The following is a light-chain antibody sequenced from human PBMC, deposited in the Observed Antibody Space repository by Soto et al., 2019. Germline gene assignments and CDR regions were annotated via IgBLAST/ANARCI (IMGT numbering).Light chain of an antibody. Sequence: QSVLTQPPSVSGAPGQRVTISCTGSSSNIGAGYDVHWYQQLPGTAPKLLIYGNSNRPSGVPDRFSGSKSGTSASLAITGFQAEDEADYYCQSYDCSLRGSVFGGGTKLTVL. CDR1: SSNIGAGYD. J-gene: IGLJ2*01. V-gene: IGLV1-40*01. CDR2: GNS. CDR3: QSYDCSLRGSV.